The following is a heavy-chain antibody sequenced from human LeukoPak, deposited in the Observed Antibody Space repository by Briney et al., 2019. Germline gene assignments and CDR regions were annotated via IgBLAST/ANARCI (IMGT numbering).Heavy chain of an antibody. Sequence: GASVKVSCKASGGTFSSYAISWVRQAPGQGLEWMGGIIPIFGTANYAQKFQGRVTITTDESTSTAYMELSRLRSEDTAVYYCARDHGARHYFDYWDQGTLVTVSS. CDR3: ARDHGARHYFDY. D-gene: IGHD3-10*01. CDR1: GGTFSSYA. J-gene: IGHJ4*02. V-gene: IGHV1-69*05. CDR2: IIPIFGTA.